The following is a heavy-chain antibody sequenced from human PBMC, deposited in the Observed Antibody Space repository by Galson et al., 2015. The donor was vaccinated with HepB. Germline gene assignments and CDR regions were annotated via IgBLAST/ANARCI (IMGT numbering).Heavy chain of an antibody. Sequence: SVKVSCKASGYTFTSYGISWVRQAPGQGLEWMGWISGYNENTHYAQKVQDRVTMTTDTSTSTAFMELRSLRSDDTAVYYCARHTPRIAAPQIYFDYWGQGTQVTVSS. V-gene: IGHV1-18*01. CDR3: ARHTPRIAAPQIYFDY. CDR2: ISGYNENT. J-gene: IGHJ4*02. D-gene: IGHD6-6*01. CDR1: GYTFTSYG.